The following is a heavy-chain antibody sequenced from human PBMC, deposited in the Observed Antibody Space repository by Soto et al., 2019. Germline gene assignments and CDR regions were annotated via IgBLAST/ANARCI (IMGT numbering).Heavy chain of an antibody. CDR1: GVTFSSFA. CDR3: ARSTGSGFRPGTHRFNWFDP. J-gene: IGHJ5*02. D-gene: IGHD5-12*01. CDR2: IIPIFRTP. Sequence: QVQLVQSGPELKRPGSSVKVSCQASGVTFSSFAIGWLRQAPGQGLEWMGGIIPIFRTPNYAQNFQGRVTITADESTSSVYMELSRLRSEDTAVYYCARSTGSGFRPGTHRFNWFDPWGQGTLVTVSS. V-gene: IGHV1-69*01.